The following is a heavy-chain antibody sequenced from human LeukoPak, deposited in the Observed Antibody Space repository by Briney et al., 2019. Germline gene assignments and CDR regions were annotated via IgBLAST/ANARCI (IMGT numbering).Heavy chain of an antibody. CDR1: GGSISDDY. CDR3: ARGFRAAAGRGPFDY. V-gene: IGHV4-59*01. CDR2: IHYSGTT. Sequence: SETLSLTCTVSGGSISDDYWSWLRQPPGEGLEWIAYIHYSGTTNYNRSLKSRVTISIDTSKKQFSLKLSSVTAADTAVYYCARGFRAAAGRGPFDYWGQGTLVTVSS. J-gene: IGHJ4*02. D-gene: IGHD6-13*01.